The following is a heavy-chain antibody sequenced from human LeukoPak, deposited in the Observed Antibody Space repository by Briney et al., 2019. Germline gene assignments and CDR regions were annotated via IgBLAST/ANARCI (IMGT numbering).Heavy chain of an antibody. Sequence: GGSLRLSCAASGFTFSSYSMNGVRQAPGKGLEWVSSISSSSSYIYYADSVKGRFTISRDNAKNSLYLQMNSLRAEDTAVYYCATGIVVVITFDYWGQGTLVTVSS. V-gene: IGHV3-21*01. D-gene: IGHD3-22*01. CDR3: ATGIVVVITFDY. CDR2: ISSSSSYI. CDR1: GFTFSSYS. J-gene: IGHJ4*02.